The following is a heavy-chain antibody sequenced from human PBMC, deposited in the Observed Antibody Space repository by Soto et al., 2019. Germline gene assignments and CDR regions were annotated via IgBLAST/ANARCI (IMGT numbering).Heavy chain of an antibody. Sequence: GGSLRLSCAASGFTFSSYAMSWVRQAPGKGLEWVSAISGSGGSTYYADSVKGRFTISRDNSKNTLYLQMNSLRAEDTAVYYCAKDTPYETASWADFYYFDYWGQGTLVTVSS. CDR1: GFTFSSYA. CDR2: ISGSGGST. J-gene: IGHJ4*02. CDR3: AKDTPYETASWADFYYFDY. V-gene: IGHV3-23*01. D-gene: IGHD5-18*01.